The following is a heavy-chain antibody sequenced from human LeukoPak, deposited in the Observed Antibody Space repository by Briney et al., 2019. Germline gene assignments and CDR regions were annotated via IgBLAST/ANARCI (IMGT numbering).Heavy chain of an antibody. J-gene: IGHJ4*02. Sequence: GGSLRLSCAASGFTFSSYAMSWVRQAPGKGLEWVSAISGSGGSTYYADSVKGRFTISRDNSKNTLYLQMNSLRAGDTAVYYCAKDLYYYDSSGYFAPWNYWGQGTLVTVSS. V-gene: IGHV3-23*01. D-gene: IGHD3-22*01. CDR2: ISGSGGST. CDR1: GFTFSSYA. CDR3: AKDLYYYDSSGYFAPWNY.